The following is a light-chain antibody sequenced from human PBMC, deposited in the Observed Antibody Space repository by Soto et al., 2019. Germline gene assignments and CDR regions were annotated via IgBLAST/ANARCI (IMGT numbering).Light chain of an antibody. J-gene: IGLJ3*02. CDR2: EVR. V-gene: IGLV2-14*01. Sequence: QSALTQPASVSGSLGQSITISCTGSNRDIGAYNLVSWYQQYPDTAPKLIIYEVRNRPSGVSYRFTGSRSGNTASLTISALQADDESTFYSSSYTTTSTLLFGGGTKLTVL. CDR3: SSYTTTSTLL. CDR1: NRDIGAYNL.